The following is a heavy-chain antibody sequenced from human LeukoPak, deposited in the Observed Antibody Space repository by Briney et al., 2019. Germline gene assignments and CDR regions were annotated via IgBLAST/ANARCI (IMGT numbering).Heavy chain of an antibody. V-gene: IGHV4-59*08. CDR2: IYYSGST. J-gene: IGHJ5*02. Sequence: SETLSLTCTVSGGSFSNYYWSWIRQPPGKGLEWIGYIYYSGSTNYNPSLKSRVTISVDTSKNQFSLNLSSVTAADAAVYYCARHPTALVSYGFDPWGQGTLVTVSS. CDR1: GGSFSNYY. D-gene: IGHD5-18*01. CDR3: ARHPTALVSYGFDP.